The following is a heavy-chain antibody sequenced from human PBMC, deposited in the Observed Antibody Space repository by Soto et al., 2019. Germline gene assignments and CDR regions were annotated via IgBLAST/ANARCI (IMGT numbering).Heavy chain of an antibody. D-gene: IGHD3-9*01. CDR1: GFTFSSYA. CDR2: ISYDGSNK. Sequence: GGSLRLSCAASGFTFSSYAMHWVRQAPGKGLEWVAVISYDGSNKYYADSVKGRFTISRDNSKNTLYLQMNSLRAEDTAVYYCARELRYSAGAFDYWGQGTLVTVSS. CDR3: ARELRYSAGAFDY. V-gene: IGHV3-30-3*01. J-gene: IGHJ4*02.